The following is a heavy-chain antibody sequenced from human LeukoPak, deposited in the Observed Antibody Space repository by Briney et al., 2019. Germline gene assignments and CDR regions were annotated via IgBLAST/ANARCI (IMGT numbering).Heavy chain of an antibody. CDR2: ISGYNGNT. V-gene: IGHV1-18*01. D-gene: IGHD3-3*01. J-gene: IGHJ6*03. Sequence: GASVKVSCKASGYTFTSYGISWVRQAPGQGLEWMGWISGYNGNTKNAQKLQGRVTMTTDTATSTAYMELRSLRSDDTAVCYCARGLWGDFWSGDYYYYYMDVWGKGTTVTVSS. CDR3: ARGLWGDFWSGDYYYYYMDV. CDR1: GYTFTSYG.